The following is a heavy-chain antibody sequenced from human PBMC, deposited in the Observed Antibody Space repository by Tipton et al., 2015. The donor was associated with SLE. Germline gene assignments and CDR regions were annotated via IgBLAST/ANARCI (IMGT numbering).Heavy chain of an antibody. CDR3: ARASGGLAHSGPYPWWFDP. CDR2: IYYSGST. Sequence: LRLSCTVSGGSISSSSYYWGWIRQPPGKGLEWIGSIYYSGSTYYNPSLKSRVTISVDTSKNQFSLKLSSVTAADTAVYYCARASGGLAHSGPYPWWFDPWGQGTLVTVSS. D-gene: IGHD5-12*01. V-gene: IGHV4-39*07. J-gene: IGHJ5*02. CDR1: GGSISSSSYY.